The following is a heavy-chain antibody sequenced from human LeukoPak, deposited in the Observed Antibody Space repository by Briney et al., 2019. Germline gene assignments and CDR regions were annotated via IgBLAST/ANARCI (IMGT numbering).Heavy chain of an antibody. CDR3: AKESANWGYNWFDP. J-gene: IGHJ5*02. D-gene: IGHD7-27*01. Sequence: GGSLRLSCAASGFTFSSYAMSWVRQAPGKGVEWVSAISGGGGSTYYADSVKGRFTISRDNSKNTLYLQMNSLRAEDTAVYYCAKESANWGYNWFDPWGQGTLVTVSS. CDR1: GFTFSSYA. CDR2: ISGGGGST. V-gene: IGHV3-23*01.